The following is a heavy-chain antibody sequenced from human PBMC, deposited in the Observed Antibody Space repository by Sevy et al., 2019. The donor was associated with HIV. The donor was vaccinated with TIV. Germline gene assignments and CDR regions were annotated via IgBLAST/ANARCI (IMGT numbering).Heavy chain of an antibody. CDR2: ISPHNGDT. CDR3: ARAYCSGGRCYSLAY. D-gene: IGHD2-15*01. CDR1: GYTFTTYR. V-gene: IGHV1-18*01. Sequence: ASVNVSCKISGYTFTTYRIAWVRQAPGQGLEWMGWISPHNGDTDYAQKLQDRITMITDTSTTTVYMELTSLRSDDTAVYYCARAYCSGGRCYSLAYWGQGTLVTVSS. J-gene: IGHJ4*02.